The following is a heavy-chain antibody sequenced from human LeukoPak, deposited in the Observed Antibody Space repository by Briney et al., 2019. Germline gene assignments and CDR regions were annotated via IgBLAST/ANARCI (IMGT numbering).Heavy chain of an antibody. J-gene: IGHJ4*02. CDR1: GFTFSSHS. CDR3: ARGAYYYED. CDR2: ISSSSSTI. V-gene: IGHV3-48*01. D-gene: IGHD3-22*01. Sequence: GGSLRLSCAASGFTFSSHSMNWVRQAPGKGLEWASYISSSSSTIYYADSVKGRFAISRDNAKNSLYLQMNSLRAEDTAVYYCARGAYYYEDWGQGTLVTVSS.